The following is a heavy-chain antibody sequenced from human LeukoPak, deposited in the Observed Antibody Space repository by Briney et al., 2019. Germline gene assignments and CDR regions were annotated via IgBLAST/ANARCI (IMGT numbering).Heavy chain of an antibody. V-gene: IGHV3-23*01. CDR2: ISGSGGST. J-gene: IGHJ6*02. CDR1: GFTFSSYA. Sequence: GGSLRLSCAASGFTFSSYAMSWVRQAPGKGPEWVSAISGSGGSTYYADSVKGRFTISRDNSKNTLYLQMNSLRAEDTAVYYCAKGGRMAADWIHISYYYYGMDVWGQGTTVTVSS. D-gene: IGHD1-1*01. CDR3: AKGGRMAADWIHISYYYYGMDV.